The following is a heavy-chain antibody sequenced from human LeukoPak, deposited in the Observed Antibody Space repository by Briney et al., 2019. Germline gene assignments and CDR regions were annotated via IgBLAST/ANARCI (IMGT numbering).Heavy chain of an antibody. CDR3: ARDRSYYYGMDV. D-gene: IGHD3-16*02. V-gene: IGHV3-48*03. Sequence: GRSLRLSCAAAGFTFSSYEMSWVRQAARNGLEWVSYISSSGSTIYYADSVKGRFTISRDNAKNSLYLQMNSLRAEDTAVYYCARDRSYYYGMDVWGQGTTVTVSS. CDR2: ISSSGSTI. J-gene: IGHJ6*02. CDR1: GFTFSSYE.